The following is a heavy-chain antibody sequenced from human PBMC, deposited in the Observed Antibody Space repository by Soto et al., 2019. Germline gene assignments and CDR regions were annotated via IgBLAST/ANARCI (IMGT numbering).Heavy chain of an antibody. CDR3: ARDPEIPKHGDIDH. J-gene: IGHJ4*02. V-gene: IGHV3-33*05. D-gene: IGHD2-21*02. Sequence: QVQLVESGGGVVQPGRSLRLSCAASGFIFSAYVMHWVRQAPGKGLEWVALISHDEDYIYYADSVKGRFTISRDNSKNTLLLEMSNLKTEDTAMYYCARDPEIPKHGDIDHWGQGTLVTVSS. CDR2: ISHDEDYI. CDR1: GFIFSAYV.